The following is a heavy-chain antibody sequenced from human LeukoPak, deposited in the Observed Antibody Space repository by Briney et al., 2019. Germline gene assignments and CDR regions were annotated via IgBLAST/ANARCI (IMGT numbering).Heavy chain of an antibody. D-gene: IGHD2-8*01. Sequence: SETLSLTCTVSGGSISSSSYYWGWIRQPPGKGLEWIGSIYYSGSTYYNPSLKSRATISVDTSKNQFSLKLSSVTAADTAVYYCARQRRYCTNGVCPNWFDPWGQGTLVTVSS. CDR2: IYYSGST. CDR1: GGSISSSSYY. J-gene: IGHJ5*02. CDR3: ARQRRYCTNGVCPNWFDP. V-gene: IGHV4-39*01.